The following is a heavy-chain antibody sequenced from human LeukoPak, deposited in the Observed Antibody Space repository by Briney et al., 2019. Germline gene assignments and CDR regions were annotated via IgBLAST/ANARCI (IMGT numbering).Heavy chain of an antibody. V-gene: IGHV4-34*01. J-gene: IGHJ4*02. Sequence: SETLSLTCAVYGGSFSGYYWSWIRLPPGKGLEWIGEINHSGSTNYNPSLKSRVTISVDTSKNQFSLKLSSVTAADTAVYYCARDGIAARHFDYWGQGTLVTVSS. D-gene: IGHD6-6*01. CDR2: INHSGST. CDR3: ARDGIAARHFDY. CDR1: GGSFSGYY.